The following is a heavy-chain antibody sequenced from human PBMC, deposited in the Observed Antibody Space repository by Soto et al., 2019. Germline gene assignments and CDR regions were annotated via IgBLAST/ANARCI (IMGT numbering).Heavy chain of an antibody. Sequence: ASVNVSCKASGYTFTSYSMHWVRQAPGQRLEWMGWINAGNGNTKYSQKFQGRVTITRDTSASTAYMELSSLGSEDTAVYYCARDRWSYSSSWYYYYGMDVWGQGTTVTVS. CDR1: GYTFTSYS. J-gene: IGHJ6*02. CDR3: ARDRWSYSSSWYYYYGMDV. CDR2: INAGNGNT. V-gene: IGHV1-3*01. D-gene: IGHD6-13*01.